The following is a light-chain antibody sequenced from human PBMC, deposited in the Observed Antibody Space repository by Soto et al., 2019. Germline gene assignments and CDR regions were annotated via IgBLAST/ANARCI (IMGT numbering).Light chain of an antibody. CDR3: LQYESYPYT. CDR1: QGIDNY. CDR2: GAS. Sequence: DIQMTQSPSSLSASVGDRVTIFCRARQGIDNYLAWVQQKPGKAPKCLIYGASSLQSGDPSKFSGSGFGTDFTLTVNSLQPEDFAAYYCLQYESYPYTFGQGTKLEI. J-gene: IGKJ2*01. V-gene: IGKV1-16*02.